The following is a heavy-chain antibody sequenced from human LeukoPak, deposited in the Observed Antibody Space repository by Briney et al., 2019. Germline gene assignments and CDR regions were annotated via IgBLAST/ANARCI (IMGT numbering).Heavy chain of an antibody. Sequence: SETLSLTCAVHGGSFSGYYWSWIREPPGKGLEWIGEINHSGSTNYNPSLKSRVTISVDTSKNQFSLKLSSVTAADTAVYYCARGRAYCGGDCYSVPRCWFDPWGQGTLVTVSS. J-gene: IGHJ5*02. CDR1: GGSFSGYY. CDR2: INHSGST. CDR3: ARGRAYCGGDCYSVPRCWFDP. D-gene: IGHD2-21*02. V-gene: IGHV4-34*01.